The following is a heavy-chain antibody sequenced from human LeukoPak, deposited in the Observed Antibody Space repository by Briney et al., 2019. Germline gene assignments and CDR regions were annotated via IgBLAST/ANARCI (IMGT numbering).Heavy chain of an antibody. J-gene: IGHJ4*02. CDR3: ARHFSGAAAPLPFDY. CDR2: IYSSGHT. Sequence: PSETLSLTCTVSGGSISNYYWSWIRQPPGKGLEWIGYIYSSGHTNYNPSLKSRVTISVDTSKNQFSLYLRSVTAADTAVYYCARHFSGAAAPLPFDYWGQGTLVTVSS. CDR1: GGSISNYY. V-gene: IGHV4-59*08. D-gene: IGHD6-13*01.